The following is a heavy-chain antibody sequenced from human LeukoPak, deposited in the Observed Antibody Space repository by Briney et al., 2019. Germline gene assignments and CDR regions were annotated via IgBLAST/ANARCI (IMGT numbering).Heavy chain of an antibody. CDR1: GFTVSGNY. CDR2: IYSGGST. V-gene: IGHV3-53*01. J-gene: IGHJ4*02. Sequence: GGSLRLSCAASGFTVSGNYMSWVRQAPGKRLEWVSVIYSGGSTYYADSVKGRFTISRDNSKNTLYLQMNSLRAEDTAVYYCAREGGSGSYPFDYWGQGTLVTVSS. CDR3: AREGGSGSYPFDY. D-gene: IGHD3-10*01.